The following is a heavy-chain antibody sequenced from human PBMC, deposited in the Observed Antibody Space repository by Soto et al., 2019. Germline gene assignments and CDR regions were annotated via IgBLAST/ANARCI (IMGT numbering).Heavy chain of an antibody. D-gene: IGHD3-9*01. CDR3: AKSAGYYNRYYYYGMDL. V-gene: IGHV3-23*01. CDR1: GFTFSSYA. Sequence: GGSLRLSCAASGFTFSSYAMSWVRQAPGKGLEWVSAISGGGGSTYYADSVKGRFTISRDNSKNTLYLQMNSLRAEDTAVYYCAKSAGYYNRYYYYGMDLRGQGTKVTVSS. J-gene: IGHJ6*02. CDR2: ISGGGGST.